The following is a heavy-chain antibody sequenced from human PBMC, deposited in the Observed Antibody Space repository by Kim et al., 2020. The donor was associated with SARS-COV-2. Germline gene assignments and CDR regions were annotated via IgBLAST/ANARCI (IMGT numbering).Heavy chain of an antibody. CDR1: GFTFSRYG. Sequence: GGSLRLSCAASGFTFSRYGMHWVRQAPGKVLEWVALIWYDGSNKYYADSVKGRFIISRDNSKNTLYVQMNSLRAEDTAVYYCARGGSGWELDYWGQGALVTVSS. V-gene: IGHV3-33*01. J-gene: IGHJ4*02. CDR2: IWYDGSNK. CDR3: ARGGSGWELDY. D-gene: IGHD6-19*01.